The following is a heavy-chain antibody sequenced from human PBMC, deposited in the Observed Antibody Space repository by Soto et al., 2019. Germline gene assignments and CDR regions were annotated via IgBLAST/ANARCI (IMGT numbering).Heavy chain of an antibody. V-gene: IGHV3-30*18. CDR2: ISHDGSNK. D-gene: IGHD1-26*01. CDR1: GFTFSSYG. Sequence: VQLVESGGGVVQPGRSLRLSCAASGFTFSSYGMHWVRQAPGKGLEWVALISHDGSNKYYGDSVKGRFTISRDNPKDALYLQMSSLRAEDTAVYYCAKDRPIKARSGSLSSWGQGTLVTVSS. J-gene: IGHJ5*02. CDR3: AKDRPIKARSGSLSS.